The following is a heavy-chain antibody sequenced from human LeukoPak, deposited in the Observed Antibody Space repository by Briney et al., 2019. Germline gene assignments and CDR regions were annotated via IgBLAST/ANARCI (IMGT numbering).Heavy chain of an antibody. V-gene: IGHV3-23*01. J-gene: IGHJ4*01. CDR3: AKGIYSSGWSYFDY. Sequence: GGSLRLPCAASGSTFSNSAMSWVRQAPGKGLEWVSTLSGSGITTYYADSVKGRFTISRDNSKNTLYLQMNSLRAEDTAVYYCAKGIYSSGWSYFDYWGHGTLVTVSS. CDR1: GSTFSNSA. CDR2: LSGSGITT. D-gene: IGHD6-19*01.